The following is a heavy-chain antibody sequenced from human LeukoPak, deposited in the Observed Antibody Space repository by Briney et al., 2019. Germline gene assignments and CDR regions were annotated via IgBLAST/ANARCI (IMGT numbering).Heavy chain of an antibody. Sequence: GASVKVSCKSSGGTFSSYAISWVRQAPGQGLEWMGGIIPIFGTANYAQKFQGRVTITADKSTSTAYMELSSLRSEDTAVYYCAREPITMVRGVIITGVGEDNWFDPWGQGTLVTVSS. V-gene: IGHV1-69*06. D-gene: IGHD3-10*01. CDR2: IIPIFGTA. CDR3: AREPITMVRGVIITGVGEDNWFDP. CDR1: GGTFSSYA. J-gene: IGHJ5*02.